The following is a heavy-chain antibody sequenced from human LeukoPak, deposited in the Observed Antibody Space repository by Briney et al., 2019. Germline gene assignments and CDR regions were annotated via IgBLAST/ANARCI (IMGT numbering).Heavy chain of an antibody. Sequence: SETLSLTCTVSGGTISSSSYYWGWIRQPPGKGLEWIGSIYYSGRTYYNPSLKSRVTISVDTSKNQFSLKLSSVTAADTAVYYCARRSYCSGGSCYRYYYFDYWGQGTLVTVSS. J-gene: IGHJ4*02. CDR1: GGTISSSSYY. D-gene: IGHD2-15*01. CDR3: ARRSYCSGGSCYRYYYFDY. CDR2: IYYSGRT. V-gene: IGHV4-39*01.